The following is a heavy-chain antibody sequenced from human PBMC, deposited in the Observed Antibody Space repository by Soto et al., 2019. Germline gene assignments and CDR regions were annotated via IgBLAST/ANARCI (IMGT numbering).Heavy chain of an antibody. CDR2: IYPGDSDT. Sequence: GNGLEWMGIIYPGDSDTRYSPSFQGQVTISADKSISTAYLQWSSLKASDTAMYYCARQSLWVGYSGHDEESGAFDIGGQLTMVSAS. D-gene: IGHD5-12*01. J-gene: IGHJ3*02. V-gene: IGHV5-51*01. CDR3: ARQSLWVGYSGHDEESGAFDI.